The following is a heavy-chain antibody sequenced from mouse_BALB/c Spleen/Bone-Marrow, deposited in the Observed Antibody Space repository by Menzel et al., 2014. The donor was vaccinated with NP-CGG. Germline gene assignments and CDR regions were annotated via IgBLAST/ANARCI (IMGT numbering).Heavy chain of an antibody. D-gene: IGHD1-2*01. CDR2: IYPGDGDT. J-gene: IGHJ2*01. Sequence: QVQLQQSGAELARPGASMKLSCKASGYTFTSYWMQWVKQRPGQGLEWIGAIYPGDGDTRYTQKFKGKATLTADKSPSTAYMQLSSLASEDSAVYYCARAPLLRLRNYFDYWGQGTTLTVSS. CDR1: GYTFTSYW. V-gene: IGHV1-87*01. CDR3: ARAPLLRLRNYFDY.